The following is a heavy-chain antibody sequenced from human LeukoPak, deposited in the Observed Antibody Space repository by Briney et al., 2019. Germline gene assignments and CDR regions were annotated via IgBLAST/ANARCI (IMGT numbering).Heavy chain of an antibody. CDR2: IKSKTDGGTT. CDR3: PTGRTLRARPRDY. J-gene: IGHJ4*02. V-gene: IGHV3-15*01. Sequence: AGGSLRLSCAASGFTFSNAWMSWVRQAPGKGLEWVGRIKSKTDGGTTDYAAPVKGRFTISRDDSKNTLYLQMNSLKTEDTGVYYWPTGRTLRARPRDYWGQGTLVTVSS. CDR1: GFTFSNAW. D-gene: IGHD1-14*01.